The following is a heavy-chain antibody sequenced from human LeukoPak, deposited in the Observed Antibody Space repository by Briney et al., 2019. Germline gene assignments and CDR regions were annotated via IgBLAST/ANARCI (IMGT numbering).Heavy chain of an antibody. CDR3: ARRGRIAVAGTKIKYNWFDP. Sequence: SETLSLTCTVSGGSISSYYWSWIRQPAGKGLEWIGRIYTSGSTNYNPSLKSRVTISVDTSKNQFSLKLSSVTAADTAVYYCARRGRIAVAGTKIKYNWFDPWGQGTLVTVSS. V-gene: IGHV4-4*07. D-gene: IGHD6-19*01. CDR1: GGSISSYY. CDR2: IYTSGST. J-gene: IGHJ5*02.